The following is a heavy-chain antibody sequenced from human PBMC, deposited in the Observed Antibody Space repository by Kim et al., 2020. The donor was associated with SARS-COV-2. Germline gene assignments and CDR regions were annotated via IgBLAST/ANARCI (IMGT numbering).Heavy chain of an antibody. D-gene: IGHD7-27*01. CDR3: ARGGGATGV. Sequence: GRHYSADSGKGRFTIARDNSKNTLYLQMDRLRAEGTAVYDCARGGGATGVWGQGTLVTVSS. J-gene: IGHJ4*02. V-gene: IGHV3-23*01. CDR2: GRH.